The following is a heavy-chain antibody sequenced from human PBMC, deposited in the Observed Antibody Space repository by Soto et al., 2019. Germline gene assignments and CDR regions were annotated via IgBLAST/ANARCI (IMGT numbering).Heavy chain of an antibody. J-gene: IGHJ3*02. V-gene: IGHV1-46*01. CDR2: INPSGGST. CDR1: GYTFTSYY. CDR3: ARAGATFAFDI. Sequence: QVQLVQSGAEVKKPGASVKVSCKASGYTFTSYYMHWVRQAPGQGLEWMGIINPSGGSTSYAQKFQGRVTMPRDTSTSTVYMELSSLRSEDTAVYYCARAGATFAFDIWGQGTMVTVSS. D-gene: IGHD1-26*01.